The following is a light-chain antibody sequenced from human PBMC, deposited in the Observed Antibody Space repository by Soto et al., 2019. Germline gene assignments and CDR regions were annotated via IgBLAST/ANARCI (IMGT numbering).Light chain of an antibody. CDR2: WAS. Sequence: DIVMTQSPDSLAVSLGERATINCKSSQSVLYSSNNKNNLAWYQQKPGQPPKLLIYWASTRESGVPDRFSGSGSGTDFTLTISSLRAEDVAVYYCQQYYNTPWTFGQGTKVEIK. CDR3: QQYYNTPWT. CDR1: QSVLYSSNNKNN. V-gene: IGKV4-1*01. J-gene: IGKJ1*01.